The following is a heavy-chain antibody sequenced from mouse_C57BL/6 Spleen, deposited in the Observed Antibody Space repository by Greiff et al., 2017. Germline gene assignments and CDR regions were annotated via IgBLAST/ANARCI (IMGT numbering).Heavy chain of an antibody. CDR3: ARRANWDNC. V-gene: IGHV1-50*01. J-gene: IGHJ2*01. Sequence: QVQLQQPGAELVKPGASVKLSCKASGYTFTSYWMQWVKQRPGQGLEWIGEIDPSDSYTNYNQKFKGKATLTVDTSSSTAYMQLSSLTSEDSAVYYCARRANWDNCWGQGTTLTVAS. CDR2: IDPSDSYT. D-gene: IGHD4-1*01. CDR1: GYTFTSYW.